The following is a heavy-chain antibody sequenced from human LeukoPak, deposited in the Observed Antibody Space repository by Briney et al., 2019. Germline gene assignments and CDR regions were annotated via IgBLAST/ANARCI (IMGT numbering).Heavy chain of an antibody. Sequence: GGSLRLSCAASGFTVSSYSMNWVRQAPGKGLEWVSYISSSGTTIYNADSVKGRFTTSRDNAKNSLYLQMNSLRDEDTAVYYCASSDYYVKDGFDYWGQGTLVTVSS. D-gene: IGHD3-10*02. CDR3: ASSDYYVKDGFDY. V-gene: IGHV3-48*02. CDR1: GFTVSSYS. CDR2: ISSSGTTI. J-gene: IGHJ4*02.